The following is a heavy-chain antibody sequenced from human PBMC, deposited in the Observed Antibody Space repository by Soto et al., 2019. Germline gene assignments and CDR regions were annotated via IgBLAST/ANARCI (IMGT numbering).Heavy chain of an antibody. V-gene: IGHV5-51*01. CDR1: GYSFTNYL. CDR2: IYPGGSET. D-gene: IGHD2-15*01. CDR3: ARQGGGSFDY. J-gene: IGHJ4*02. Sequence: GESLKISCKGSGYSFTNYLIHWVRQMPGKGLECMGIIYPGGSETRYSPSFQGQVTISADKSISTAYLQWSSLRASDTAIYYCARQGGGSFDYWGQGILVTVSS.